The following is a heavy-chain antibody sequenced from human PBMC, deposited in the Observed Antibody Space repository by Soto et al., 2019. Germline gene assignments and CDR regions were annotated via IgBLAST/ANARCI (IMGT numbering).Heavy chain of an antibody. V-gene: IGHV3-66*01. CDR1: GFTVSSNY. CDR2: IYSGGST. J-gene: IGHJ4*02. Sequence: GGSLRLSCAASGFTVSSNYMSWVRQAPGKGLEWVSVIYSGGSTYYADSVKGIFTISRDNSKNTLYLQMNSLIAEDTAVYYFASTLYGSGSYYSSYTPLYWGQGTLVTVSS. CDR3: ASTLYGSGSYYSSYTPLY. D-gene: IGHD3-10*01.